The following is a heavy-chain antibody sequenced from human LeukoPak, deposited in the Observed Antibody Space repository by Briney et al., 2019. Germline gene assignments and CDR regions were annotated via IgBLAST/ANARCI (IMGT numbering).Heavy chain of an antibody. CDR1: GGSISSYY. D-gene: IGHD3-16*02. CDR3: ARDNRSLLDS. J-gene: IGHJ4*02. CDR2: MHYEGNT. Sequence: SETLSLTCTVSGGSISSYYWAWIRQPPGKGLEWLGSMHYEGNTFDNPSLKGRVTMSVDTSRNHFSLKMTSVTAADTAVYYCARDNRSLLDSWGQGILVTVSS. V-gene: IGHV4-39*07.